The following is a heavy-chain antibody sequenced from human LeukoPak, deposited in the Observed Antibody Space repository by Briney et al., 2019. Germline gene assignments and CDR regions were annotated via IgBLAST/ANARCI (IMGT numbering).Heavy chain of an antibody. V-gene: IGHV3-30-3*01. CDR1: GSTFSSYA. CDR2: ISYDGSNK. CDR3: ARDVALSTYHFDSSGLLDY. D-gene: IGHD3-22*01. Sequence: PGGSLGLSGAAPGSTFSSYAMHWVRQAPGKGLEWVPVISYDGSNKYYADSVKGRFTISRDNAKNSLFLQMNSLRGEDTAVYYCARDVALSTYHFDSSGLLDYWGQGTLVTVSS. J-gene: IGHJ4*02.